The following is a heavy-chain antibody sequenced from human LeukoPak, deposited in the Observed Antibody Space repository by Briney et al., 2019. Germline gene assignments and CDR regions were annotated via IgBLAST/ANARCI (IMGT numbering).Heavy chain of an antibody. CDR2: IYYSGST. Sequence: SETLSLTCTVSGGSLSSSSYYWGWIRQPPGKGLEWIATIYYSGSTYYSPSLKSRVTISVDTSKNQFSLKLSSVTAADTAVYYCARRGVTQYYFDYWGRGTLVTVSS. V-gene: IGHV4-39*01. CDR1: GGSLSSSSYY. CDR3: ARRGVTQYYFDY. D-gene: IGHD2-21*02. J-gene: IGHJ4*02.